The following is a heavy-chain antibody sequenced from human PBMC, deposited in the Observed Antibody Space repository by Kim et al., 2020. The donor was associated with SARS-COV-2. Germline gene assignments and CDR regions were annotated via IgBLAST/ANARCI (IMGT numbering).Heavy chain of an antibody. D-gene: IGHD1-7*01. CDR3: ARDPPELELPDDYYYYGMDV. V-gene: IGHV3-48*02. Sequence: RFTISRDNAKNSLYLQMNSLRDEDTAVYYCARDPPELELPDDYYYYGMDVWGQGTTVTVSS. J-gene: IGHJ6*02.